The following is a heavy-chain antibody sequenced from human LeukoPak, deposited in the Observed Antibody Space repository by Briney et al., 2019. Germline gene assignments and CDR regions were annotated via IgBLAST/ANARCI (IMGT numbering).Heavy chain of an antibody. CDR1: GFTVSSNY. Sequence: GGSLRLSCAASGFTVSSNYMSWVRQAPGKGLEWVSVIYSGGSTHYADSVQGRFTISRDNSKNTVYFQMNSLRAEDTAVYYCARECSGGSCYVYYYYMDVWGKGTTVTVSS. V-gene: IGHV3-66*01. J-gene: IGHJ6*03. CDR3: ARECSGGSCYVYYYYMDV. D-gene: IGHD2-15*01. CDR2: IYSGGST.